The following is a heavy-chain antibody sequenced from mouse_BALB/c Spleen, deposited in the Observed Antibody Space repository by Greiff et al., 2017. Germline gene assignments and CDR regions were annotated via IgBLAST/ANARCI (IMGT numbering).Heavy chain of an antibody. D-gene: IGHD1-1*01. CDR2: INPGSGGT. Sequence: VQRVESGAELVRPGTSVKVSCKASGYAFTNYLIEWVKQRPGQGLEWIGVINPGSGGTNYNEKFKGKATLTADKSSSTAYMQLSSLTSDDSAVYFCARRYGSSYYAMDYWGQGTSVTVSS. CDR3: ARRYGSSYYAMDY. V-gene: IGHV1-54*03. CDR1: GYAFTNYL. J-gene: IGHJ4*01.